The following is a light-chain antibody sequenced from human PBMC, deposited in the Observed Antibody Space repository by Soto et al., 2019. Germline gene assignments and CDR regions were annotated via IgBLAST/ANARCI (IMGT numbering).Light chain of an antibody. CDR3: QQYNPSLLT. J-gene: IGKJ1*01. V-gene: IGKV3-15*01. CDR2: GAS. Sequence: EVVMTQSPATLSVSPGERATLDCRSSQNVNAHLDWYKQKPVQAPRLLIHGASTRATGIPARFSGSGFGTELSRTITSLQAVDFAVYECQQYNPSLLTFGQGTQV. CDR1: QNVNAH.